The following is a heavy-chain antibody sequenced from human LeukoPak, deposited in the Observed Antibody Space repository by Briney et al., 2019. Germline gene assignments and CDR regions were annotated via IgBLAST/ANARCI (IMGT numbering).Heavy chain of an antibody. D-gene: IGHD5-12*01. Sequence: SETLSLTCAVYGGSFSGYYWSWIRQPPGKGLEWIGEINHSGSTNYNPSLKSRVTISVDTSKNQFSLKLSSVTAADTAVYYCARNRRGYSGYDYDYWGQGTLVTVSS. CDR3: ARNRRGYSGYDYDY. V-gene: IGHV4-34*01. J-gene: IGHJ4*02. CDR1: GGSFSGYY. CDR2: INHSGST.